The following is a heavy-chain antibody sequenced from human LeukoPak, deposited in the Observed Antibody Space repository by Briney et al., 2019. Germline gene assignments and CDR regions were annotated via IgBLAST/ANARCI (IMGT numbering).Heavy chain of an antibody. Sequence: SETLSLTCTVSGGSISSSTYVWGWIRQPPGKGLEWIGSIYYSGSTYYNPSLKSRVTISVDTSKNQFSLKLGSVTAADTAVYYCPRRSEQGWFDPWGQGTLVTVSS. J-gene: IGHJ5*02. CDR3: PRRSEQGWFDP. CDR2: IYYSGST. CDR1: GGSISSSTYV. D-gene: IGHD1-14*01. V-gene: IGHV4-39*01.